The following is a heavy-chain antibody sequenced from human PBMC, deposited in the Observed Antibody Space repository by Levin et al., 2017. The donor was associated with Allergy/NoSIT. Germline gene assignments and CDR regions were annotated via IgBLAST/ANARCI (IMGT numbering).Heavy chain of an antibody. CDR3: ARDLFYDSSGPASFDI. J-gene: IGHJ3*02. D-gene: IGHD3-22*01. V-gene: IGHV3-21*01. CDR2: ISSSSSYI. Sequence: GESLKISCAASGFTFSSYSMNWVRQAPGKGLEWVSSISSSSSYIYYADSVKGRFTISRDNAKNSLYLQMNSLRAEDTAVYYCARDLFYDSSGPASFDIWGQGTMVTVSS. CDR1: GFTFSSYS.